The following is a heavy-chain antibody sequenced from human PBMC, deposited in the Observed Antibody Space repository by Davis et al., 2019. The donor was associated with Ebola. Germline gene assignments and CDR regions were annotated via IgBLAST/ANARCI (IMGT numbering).Heavy chain of an antibody. J-gene: IGHJ4*02. D-gene: IGHD3-3*01. CDR2: INHSGST. Sequence: PSETLSLTCAVYGGSFSGYYWSWIRQPPGKGLEWIGEINHSGSTNYNPSLKSRVTISVDTSKNQFSLKLSSVTAADTAVYYCARVSIPDGVTFGWGQGTLVTVSS. CDR3: ARVSIPDGVTFG. V-gene: IGHV4-34*01. CDR1: GGSFSGYY.